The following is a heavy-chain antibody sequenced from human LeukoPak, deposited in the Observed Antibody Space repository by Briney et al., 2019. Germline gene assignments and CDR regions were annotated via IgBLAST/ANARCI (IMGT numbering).Heavy chain of an antibody. CDR3: AGYTVVRGITLSAFDI. J-gene: IGHJ3*02. CDR1: GDTITGYY. V-gene: IGHV1-2*02. D-gene: IGHD3-10*01. Sequence: GAPVKVSCKASGDTITGYYIHWVRQAPGQGLEWMGCFDPNTGATHYAQKFQGRVTMTRGTSIDTDYMELSRLRSDDTALYYCAGYTVVRGITLSAFDIWGQGTVVSVSS. CDR2: FDPNTGAT.